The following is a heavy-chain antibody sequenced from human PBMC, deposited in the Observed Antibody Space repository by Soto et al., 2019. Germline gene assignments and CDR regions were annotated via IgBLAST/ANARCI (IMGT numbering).Heavy chain of an antibody. CDR2: VSHDGRNT. J-gene: IGHJ4*02. CDR1: GFTFSDYA. D-gene: IGHD6-19*01. V-gene: IGHV3-30*18. CDR3: AKGGRQWLVTSDFNY. Sequence: VQLVESGGGVVQPGRSLRLSCAASGFTFSDYAMHWVRQAPGKGLEWVAVVSHDGRNTHYADSVKGRFTISRDSSKNTVSLGMTGLGAEDTAVYYCAKGGRQWLVTSDFNYWGQGALVTVSS.